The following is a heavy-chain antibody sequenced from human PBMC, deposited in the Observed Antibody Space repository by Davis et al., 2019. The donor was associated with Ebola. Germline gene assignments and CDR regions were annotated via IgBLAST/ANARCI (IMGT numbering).Heavy chain of an antibody. D-gene: IGHD3-22*01. CDR2: ISSSGDS. V-gene: IGHV3-23*01. Sequence: PGGSLRLSCAASGITFGTYVMTWVRQVPGRGLEWVSSISSSGDSYYTNSVKGRFTISRDDSENTLYLQMNSLRAEDTAVYYCAKGRPSITMMVVISGTFDLWGPGTLVTVSS. CDR1: GITFGTYV. J-gene: IGHJ4*02. CDR3: AKGRPSITMMVVISGTFDL.